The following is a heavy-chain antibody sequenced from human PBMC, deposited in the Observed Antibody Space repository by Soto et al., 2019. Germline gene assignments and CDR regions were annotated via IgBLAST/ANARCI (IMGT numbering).Heavy chain of an antibody. J-gene: IGHJ5*01. V-gene: IGHV4-59*01. Sequence: SETLSLTCTVSGDTSTSYYWDWIRQAPGKGLEWIGHIHNSGTSTHNPSLNGRVTISIDMSKKQFYLNLTSLTSADTAVYYCARDFYGGVGYTWFDSWSQGTLVTVSS. CDR3: ARDFYGGVGYTWFDS. D-gene: IGHD2-8*02. CDR2: IHNSGTS. CDR1: GDTSTSYY.